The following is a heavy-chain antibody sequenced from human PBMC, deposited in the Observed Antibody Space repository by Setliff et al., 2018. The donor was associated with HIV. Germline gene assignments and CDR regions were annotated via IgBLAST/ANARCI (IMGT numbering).Heavy chain of an antibody. V-gene: IGHV4-38-2*01. CDR1: GYSISSGYY. Sequence: SETPSLTCAVSGYSISSGYYWAWIRQPPGKGLEWIGHIYHTGSTYSNPSLKRRVTISVDTSKNQFSLKLTSVTAADTAVYYCARLESGVFDIWGQGTMVTVSS. CDR3: ARLESGVFDI. J-gene: IGHJ3*02. D-gene: IGHD2-8*01. CDR2: IYHTGST.